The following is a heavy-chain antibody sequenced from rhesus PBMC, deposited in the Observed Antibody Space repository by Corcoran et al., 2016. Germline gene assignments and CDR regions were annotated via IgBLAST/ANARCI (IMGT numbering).Heavy chain of an antibody. Sequence: QVQLQESGPGLVKPSETLSLTCAASGASLSTYWGHLMRQPQGKGLEWIGEKHGNSGNGYTDPSLRSRVTSTTDRSRNQVTLQVGFAIAADTAVYYCSKDRLRHAWIARYFHFDVWGPGVLATVSS. CDR3: SKDRLRHAWIARYFHFDV. J-gene: IGHJ5-1*01. CDR2: KHGNSGNG. D-gene: IGHD2-27*01. CDR1: GASLSTYW. V-gene: IGHV4-80*01.